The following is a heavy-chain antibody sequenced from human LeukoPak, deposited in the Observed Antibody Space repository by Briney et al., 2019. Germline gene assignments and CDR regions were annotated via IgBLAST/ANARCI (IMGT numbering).Heavy chain of an antibody. Sequence: PGGSLRLSCAASGFTFSSYSMNWVRQAPGEGLEWVSSISSSSSYIYYADSVKGRFTISRDNAKNSLYLQMNSLRAEDTAVYYCARGDSITMIVGEFDYWGQGTLVTVSS. D-gene: IGHD3-22*01. CDR2: ISSSSSYI. V-gene: IGHV3-21*01. CDR1: GFTFSSYS. J-gene: IGHJ4*02. CDR3: ARGDSITMIVGEFDY.